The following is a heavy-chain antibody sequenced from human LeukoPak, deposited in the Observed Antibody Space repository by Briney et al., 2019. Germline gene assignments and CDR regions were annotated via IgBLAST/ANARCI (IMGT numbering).Heavy chain of an antibody. CDR1: GFTFSSYG. V-gene: IGHV3-33*06. D-gene: IGHD3-22*01. Sequence: PGGSLRLSCAASGFTFSSYGMHWVRQAPGKGLEWVAVIWYDGSNKYYADSVKGRFTISRDNSKNTLYLQMNSLRAEDTAVYYCAKDRVDYYDSSGYFDYWGQGTLVTVSS. CDR2: IWYDGSNK. J-gene: IGHJ4*02. CDR3: AKDRVDYYDSSGYFDY.